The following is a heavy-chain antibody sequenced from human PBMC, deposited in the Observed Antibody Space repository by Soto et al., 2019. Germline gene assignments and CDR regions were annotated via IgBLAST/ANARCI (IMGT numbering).Heavy chain of an antibody. Sequence: EVQLVQYGGGWVQPGRSLRLSCGASGFTFDDYGMHWVRQAPGKGLEWASSISWNSGRIGYADSVKGRFTISRDNVKNSLYLQMNSLRAEDTALYYCARSGEFSASDYFGFWGQGTLVTVSS. CDR2: ISWNSGRI. CDR3: ARSGEFSASDYFGF. V-gene: IGHV3-9*01. J-gene: IGHJ4*02. CDR1: GFTFDDYG. D-gene: IGHD3-10*01.